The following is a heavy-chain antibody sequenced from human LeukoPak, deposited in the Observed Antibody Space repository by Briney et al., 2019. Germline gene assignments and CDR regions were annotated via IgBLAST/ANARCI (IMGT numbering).Heavy chain of an antibody. Sequence: ASVTVSCKASGYTFTGYYIHWVRQAPGQGLEWMGWINPNSGGTNYAQKFQGRVTMTRDTSISTAYMELSRLRSDDTAVYYCARGTPGYSSNWFDPWGQGTLVTVSS. CDR1: GYTFTGYY. D-gene: IGHD6-13*01. J-gene: IGHJ5*02. CDR3: ARGTPGYSSNWFDP. CDR2: INPNSGGT. V-gene: IGHV1-2*02.